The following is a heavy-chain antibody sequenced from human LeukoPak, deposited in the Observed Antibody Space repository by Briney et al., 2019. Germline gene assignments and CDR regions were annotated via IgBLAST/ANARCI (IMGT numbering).Heavy chain of an antibody. CDR1: GFTFSSYG. Sequence: GGSLRLSCAASGFTFSSYGTHWVRQAPGKGLEWVAFIRYDGSNKYYADSVKGRFTISRDNSKNTLYLQMNSLRAEDTAVYYCAKDRGHYGSGSFLFDYWGQGTLVTVSS. CDR2: IRYDGSNK. J-gene: IGHJ4*02. D-gene: IGHD3-10*01. V-gene: IGHV3-30*02. CDR3: AKDRGHYGSGSFLFDY.